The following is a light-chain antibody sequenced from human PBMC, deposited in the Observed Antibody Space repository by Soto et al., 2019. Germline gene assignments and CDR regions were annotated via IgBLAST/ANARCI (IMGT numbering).Light chain of an antibody. J-gene: IGKJ1*01. V-gene: IGKV1-5*03. CDR1: QSISSG. CDR3: QQYNSYSGA. Sequence: DIQRTQSPSTLSASVGYRVTITCRASQSISSGLAWYQQKPGKAPKLLIYKASSLESGVPSRFSGSGSGTEFTLTISSLQPDDFATYSCQQYNSYSGAFGQGTKVEIK. CDR2: KAS.